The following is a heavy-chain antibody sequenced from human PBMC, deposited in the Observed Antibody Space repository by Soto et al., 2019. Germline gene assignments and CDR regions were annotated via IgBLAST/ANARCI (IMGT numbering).Heavy chain of an antibody. J-gene: IGHJ4*02. CDR2: INAGNGNT. CDR1: GYTFTGYA. Sequence: QVQLVQSGAEEKKPGASVKVSCKAPGYTFTGYAMHWVRQAPGQRLEWMGWINAGNGNTKYSQKFQGRVTITRDTSRSTAYMGLSSLRSEGTGVYYCARAVAVPADFDYWGQGTLVTVSS. D-gene: IGHD6-19*01. CDR3: ARAVAVPADFDY. V-gene: IGHV1-3*05.